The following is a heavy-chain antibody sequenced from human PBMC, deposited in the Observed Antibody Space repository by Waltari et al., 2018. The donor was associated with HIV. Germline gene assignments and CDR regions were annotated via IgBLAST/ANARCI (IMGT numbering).Heavy chain of an antibody. CDR2: IYYSGST. CDR1: GGSISSYY. D-gene: IGHD3-16*01. CDR3: ARDFVAEVGVFGEDAFDI. J-gene: IGHJ3*02. Sequence: QVQLQESGPGLVKPSETLSLTCTVSGGSISSYYWSWIRQPPGKGLEWIGYIYYSGSTNYNPSLKSRVTISVDTSKNQFSLKLSSVTAADTAVYYCARDFVAEVGVFGEDAFDIWGQGTMVTVSS. V-gene: IGHV4-59*01.